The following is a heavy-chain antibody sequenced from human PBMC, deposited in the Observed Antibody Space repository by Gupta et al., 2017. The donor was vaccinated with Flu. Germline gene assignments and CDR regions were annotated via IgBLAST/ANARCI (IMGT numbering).Heavy chain of an antibody. CDR1: GFTFSDHY. D-gene: IGHD3-22*01. CDR3: ARGGYDSNGYVFDV. CDR2: ARNKANDYTT. V-gene: IGHV3-72*01. Sequence: EVQLVESGGGLVQPGWSLRLSCVASGFTFSDHYMDWVRQAPGKGLEWIGRARNKANDYTTEYAASVNGRITISRDDSKNSLYLQMNSLKTEDTAVYYCARGGYDSNGYVFDVWGQGTMVTVSS. J-gene: IGHJ3*01.